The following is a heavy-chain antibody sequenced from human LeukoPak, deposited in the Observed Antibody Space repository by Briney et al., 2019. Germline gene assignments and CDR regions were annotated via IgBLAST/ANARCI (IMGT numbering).Heavy chain of an antibody. V-gene: IGHV3-7*03. D-gene: IGHD3-3*01. CDR1: GFTFSNYW. Sequence: GGSLRLSCAGPGFTFSNYWMSWVRQAPGKGLEWVATIKQDGSDKYYVDSMKGRFTISRDNAKNSLYLQMNSLKTEDTAVYYCTRVDRAEEFSEWFFDYWGQGTLVTVSS. J-gene: IGHJ4*02. CDR3: TRVDRAEEFSEWFFDY. CDR2: IKQDGSDK.